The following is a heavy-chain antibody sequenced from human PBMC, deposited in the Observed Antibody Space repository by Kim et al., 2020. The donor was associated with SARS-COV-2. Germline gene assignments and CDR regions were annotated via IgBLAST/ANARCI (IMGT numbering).Heavy chain of an antibody. CDR1: GFTFDDYA. V-gene: IGHV3-9*01. Sequence: GGSLRLSCAASGFTFDDYAMHWVRQAPGKGLEWVSGISWNSGSIGYADSVKGRFTISRDNAKNSLYLQMNSLRAEDTALYYCAKVGVRNYGGVLGYFDLWGRGTLVTVSS. CDR3: AKVGVRNYGGVLGYFDL. CDR2: ISWNSGSI. D-gene: IGHD2-8*02. J-gene: IGHJ2*01.